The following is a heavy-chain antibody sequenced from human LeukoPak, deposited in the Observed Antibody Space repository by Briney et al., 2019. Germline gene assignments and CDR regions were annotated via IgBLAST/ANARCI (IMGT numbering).Heavy chain of an antibody. CDR2: IYPGDSGT. D-gene: IGHD6-19*01. V-gene: IGHV5-51*01. Sequence: GESLKISCKGSGYSFTSYWIGWVRQMPGKGLEWMGIIYPGDSGTRYSPSLQGQVTISADKSISTAYLQWSSLKASDTAMYYCARQPEAVADWFDPWGQGTLVTVSS. CDR1: GYSFTSYW. CDR3: ARQPEAVADWFDP. J-gene: IGHJ5*02.